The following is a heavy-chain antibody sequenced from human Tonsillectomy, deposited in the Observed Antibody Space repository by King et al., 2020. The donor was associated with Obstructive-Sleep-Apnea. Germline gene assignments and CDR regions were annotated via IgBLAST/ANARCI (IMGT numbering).Heavy chain of an antibody. CDR2: IYPGDSDT. Sequence: VQLVESGAELRKPGECLKISCEASGYIFTNSWIGWVRQMPGKGLEWVGIIYPGDSDTRYSPSFEGQGTISADNSASTAYLQWNSLKASDRAMYYCARPNMGVVHFLFWGQGTLVTVSS. CDR1: GYIFTNSW. J-gene: IGHJ4*02. V-gene: IGHV5-51*01. D-gene: IGHD3-16*01. CDR3: ARPNMGVVHFLF.